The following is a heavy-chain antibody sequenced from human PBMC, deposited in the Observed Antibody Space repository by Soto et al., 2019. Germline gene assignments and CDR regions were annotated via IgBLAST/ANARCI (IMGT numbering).Heavy chain of an antibody. CDR3: ARGEAFLTMVRGKTLKWLDS. CDR1: GGPFSSSA. Sequence: SVKVSFKASGGPFSSSAINWVREAPGLGLEWMGGIIPMFRTATYALKFQGRVTIIADKSTSTAYMELSTLRSEDTAIYYCARGEAFLTMVRGKTLKWLDSWGQGTPVTVSS. D-gene: IGHD3-10*01. CDR2: IIPMFRTA. V-gene: IGHV1-69*06. J-gene: IGHJ5*01.